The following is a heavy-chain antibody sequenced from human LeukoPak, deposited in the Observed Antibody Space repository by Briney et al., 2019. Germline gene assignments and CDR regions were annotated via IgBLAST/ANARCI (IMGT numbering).Heavy chain of an antibody. CDR2: IYYSGST. Sequence: SETLSLTCTVSGGSISSSSYYWGWIRQPPGKGLEWIGSIYYSGSTYYNPSLKSRVTISVDTSKNQFSLKLSSVTAADTAVYYCARRGYSSGWYTGDAFDIWGQGTMVTVSS. J-gene: IGHJ3*02. V-gene: IGHV4-39*01. CDR1: GGSISSSSYY. CDR3: ARRGYSSGWYTGDAFDI. D-gene: IGHD6-19*01.